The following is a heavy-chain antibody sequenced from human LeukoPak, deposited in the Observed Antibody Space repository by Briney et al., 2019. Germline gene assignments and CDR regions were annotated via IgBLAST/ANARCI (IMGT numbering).Heavy chain of an antibody. J-gene: IGHJ5*02. CDR1: GGSISSYY. D-gene: IGHD3-10*01. CDR2: IYYSGST. Sequence: PSETLSLTCTVSGGSISSYYWSWVRQPPGKGLEWIGYIYYSGSTNYNPSLKSRVTISVDTSKNQFSLKLSSVTAADTAVYYCARVLMVRGVIITGNWFDPWGQGTLVTVSS. V-gene: IGHV4-59*01. CDR3: ARVLMVRGVIITGNWFDP.